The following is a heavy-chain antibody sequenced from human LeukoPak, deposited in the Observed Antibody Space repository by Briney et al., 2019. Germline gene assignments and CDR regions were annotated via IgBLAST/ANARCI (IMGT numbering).Heavy chain of an antibody. CDR2: IYPGDSDT. CDR3: ARLDSSAYYCGDY. D-gene: IGHD3-22*01. CDR1: GYSSTSYW. V-gene: IGHV5-51*01. J-gene: IGHJ4*02. Sequence: GESLKISCKGSGYSSTSYWIGWVRQMPGKGLEWMEIIYPGDSDTRYSPSFQGQVTISADKSISTAYLQWSSLKASDTAMYYCARLDSSAYYCGDYWGQGTLVTVSS.